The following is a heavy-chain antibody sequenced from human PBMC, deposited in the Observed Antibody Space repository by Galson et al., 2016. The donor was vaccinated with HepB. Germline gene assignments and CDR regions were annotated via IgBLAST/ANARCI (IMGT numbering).Heavy chain of an antibody. D-gene: IGHD3-10*01. J-gene: IGHJ4*02. CDR3: ARTSGNPSHFDL. CDR2: SYHTPTT. V-gene: IGHV4-4*02. CDR1: GGSIMSDYW. Sequence: SETLSLTCEVSGGSIMSDYWWSWVRQPPGKGFEWLGQSYHTPTTFHDASLTGPLTMSVDKAKNQFPLNLTSVTAADTAVYYCARTSGNPSHFDLWGQGTLVTVSS.